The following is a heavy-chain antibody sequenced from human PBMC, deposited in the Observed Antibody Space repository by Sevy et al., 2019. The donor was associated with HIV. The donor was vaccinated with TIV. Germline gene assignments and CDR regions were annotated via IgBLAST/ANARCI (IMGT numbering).Heavy chain of an antibody. CDR1: AFIVSNNY. CDR2: IYGGGNT. V-gene: IGHV3-53*01. CDR3: ARAKEYCSSGSCFPCGMHV. D-gene: IGHD2-2*01. J-gene: IGHJ6*02. Sequence: GGSLRLSCAASAFIVSNNYMAWVRQTPGKGLEWVSVIYGGGNTYYADSVKGRFTISRDISKNTLHLQMNSLRAEDTALYYCARAKEYCSSGSCFPCGMHVWGQGTTVTVSS.